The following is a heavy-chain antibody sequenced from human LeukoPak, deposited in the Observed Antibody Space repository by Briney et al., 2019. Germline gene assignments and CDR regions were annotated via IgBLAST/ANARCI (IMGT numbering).Heavy chain of an antibody. CDR3: TTDRFLGAYYYYYGMDV. Sequence: GGSLRLSCAASGFTFSNAWMSWVRQAPGKGLEWVGRIKSKTDGGTTDYAAPVKGRFTISRDDSKNTLYLQMNSLKTEDTAVYYCTTDRFLGAYYYYYGMDVWGQGTTVTVSS. J-gene: IGHJ6*02. D-gene: IGHD1-26*01. CDR2: IKSKTDGGTT. CDR1: GFTFSNAW. V-gene: IGHV3-15*01.